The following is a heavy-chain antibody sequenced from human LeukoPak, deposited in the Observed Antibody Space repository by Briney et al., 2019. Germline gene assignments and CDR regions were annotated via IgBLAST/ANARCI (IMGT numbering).Heavy chain of an antibody. D-gene: IGHD3-10*01. Sequence: ASVKVSCKASGYTFTSYDINWVRQATGQGLEWMGIINPSGGSTSYAQKFQGRVTMTRDMSTSTAYMELSSLRSEDTAVYYCARDAGSYYYYYMDVWGKGTTVTVSS. CDR1: GYTFTSYD. CDR3: ARDAGSYYYYYMDV. V-gene: IGHV1-46*01. J-gene: IGHJ6*03. CDR2: INPSGGST.